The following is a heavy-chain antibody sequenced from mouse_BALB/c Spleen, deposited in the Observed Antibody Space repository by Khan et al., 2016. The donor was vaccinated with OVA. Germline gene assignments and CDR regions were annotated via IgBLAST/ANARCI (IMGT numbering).Heavy chain of an antibody. CDR2: TNPTNGRT. CDR3: ARIKKIVATYFDY. V-gene: IGHV1S81*02. J-gene: IGHJ2*01. CDR1: GYTFTSYW. Sequence: QVQLKQSGAELVKAGASVKMSCKASGYTFTSYWTHWVKQRLGQGLEWFAETNPTNGRTYYNEKFKSKATLTVDKSSSKAYMLLSGSTFRDSAVYYCARIKKIVATYFDYWGQGTTLTVSS. D-gene: IGHD1-1*01.